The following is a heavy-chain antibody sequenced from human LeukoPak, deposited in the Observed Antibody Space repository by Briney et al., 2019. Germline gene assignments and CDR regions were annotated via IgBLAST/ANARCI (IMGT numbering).Heavy chain of an antibody. CDR1: GGSISSYY. J-gene: IGHJ4*02. Sequence: SETLSLTCTVSGGSISSYYWSWIRQPPGKGLEWIGYIYYSGSTNYNPSLKSRVTISVDTSKNQFSPKLSSVTAADTAVYYCASHYYYDSSGYYLDYWGQGTLVTVSS. D-gene: IGHD3-22*01. CDR2: IYYSGST. V-gene: IGHV4-59*01. CDR3: ASHYYYDSSGYYLDY.